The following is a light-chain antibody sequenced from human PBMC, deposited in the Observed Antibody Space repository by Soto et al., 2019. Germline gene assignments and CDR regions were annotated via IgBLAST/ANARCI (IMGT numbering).Light chain of an antibody. CDR2: EVS. CDR1: SSDVGGYNY. CDR3: SSYEGGNNSVV. V-gene: IGLV2-8*01. Sequence: QSVLTQPPSASGSPGQSVTISCTGTSSDVGGYNYVSWYQHHPGKAPKLMIYEVSKRPSGVPDRFSGSKSGNTASLTVSGLQAEDEADYYCSSYEGGNNSVVFGGGTKVTVL. J-gene: IGLJ2*01.